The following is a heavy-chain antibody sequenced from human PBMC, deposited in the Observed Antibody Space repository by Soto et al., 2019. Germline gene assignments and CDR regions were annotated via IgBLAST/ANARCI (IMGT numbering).Heavy chain of an antibody. CDR1: GYTFTSYY. CDR3: AREYYYGSPYYYGMDG. V-gene: IGHV1-46*01. Sequence: ASVKVSCKASGYTFTSYYMHWVRQAPGQGLEWMGIINPSGGSTSYAQKFQGRVTMTRDTSTSTVYMELSSLRSEDTAVYYCAREYYYGSPYYYGMDGWGQGTTVTVAS. J-gene: IGHJ6*02. CDR2: INPSGGST. D-gene: IGHD3-10*01.